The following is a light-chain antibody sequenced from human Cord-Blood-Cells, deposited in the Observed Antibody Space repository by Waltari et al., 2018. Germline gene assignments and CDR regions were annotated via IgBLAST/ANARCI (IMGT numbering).Light chain of an antibody. CDR1: SSELGGYNY. CDR3: SSYTSSSNVV. CDR2: DVS. J-gene: IGLJ2*01. Sequence: QSALTQPASVSGSPGPSVTIPCPGTSSELGGYNYVPWYQQHPGKAPKLMIYDVSNRPSGVSNRFSGSKSGNTASLTISGLQAEDEADYYCSSYTSSSNVVFGGGTKLTVL. V-gene: IGLV2-14*01.